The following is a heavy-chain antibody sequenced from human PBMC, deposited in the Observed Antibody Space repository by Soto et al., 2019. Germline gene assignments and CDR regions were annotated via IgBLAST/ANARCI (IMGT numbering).Heavy chain of an antibody. V-gene: IGHV5-51*01. CDR2: IYPGDSDT. D-gene: IGHD5-12*01. CDR3: ARRKGTYEYSDL. Sequence: GESLKISCKGSGYTFTNNWIDWVLQMPGKGLEWMGTIYPGDSDTKYSPSFQGQVTISADKSISTAFLQWNSLKASDTAIYYCARRKGTYEYSDLWGQGTLVTVSS. J-gene: IGHJ4*02. CDR1: GYTFTNNW.